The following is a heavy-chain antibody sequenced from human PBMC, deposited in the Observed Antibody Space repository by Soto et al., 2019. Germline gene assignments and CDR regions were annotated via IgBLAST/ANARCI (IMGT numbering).Heavy chain of an antibody. CDR1: GFRFDDYG. Sequence: PRGSLLLSCDFSGFRFDDYGMHWVRQAPGKGLEWIAGISRDSRSISYGASMKGRFTISIDNAKNSLYLQLNSLRADDTAFYYCVKDALTKVAYYFDYWGQGAMVTVSS. CDR3: VKDALTKVAYYFDY. CDR2: ISRDSRSI. V-gene: IGHV3-9*01. J-gene: IGHJ4*02. D-gene: IGHD4-17*01.